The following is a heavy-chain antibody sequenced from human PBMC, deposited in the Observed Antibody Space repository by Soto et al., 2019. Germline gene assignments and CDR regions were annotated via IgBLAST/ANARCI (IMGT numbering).Heavy chain of an antibody. J-gene: IGHJ5*02. CDR2: VSGSGGTT. D-gene: IGHD6-19*01. V-gene: IGHV3-23*01. Sequence: EVQLLDSGGGLVQPGGSLRLSCAASGFTFSSSAMSWVRQAPGKGLEWVSAVSGSGGTTYYADSVRGRFTISRDNYKNTLYLQMTSLRAEDTAIYFCARWTVDTIVTSGWCHYLDPWGQGTLVTVSS. CDR3: ARWTVDTIVTSGWCHYLDP. CDR1: GFTFSSSA.